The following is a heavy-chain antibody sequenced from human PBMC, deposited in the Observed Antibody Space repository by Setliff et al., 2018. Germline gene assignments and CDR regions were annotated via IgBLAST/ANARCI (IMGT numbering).Heavy chain of an antibody. J-gene: IGHJ3*01. D-gene: IGHD2-15*01. CDR1: GYSFSTFW. CDR2: IYPAESDI. Sequence: PGESLKISCEGSGYSFSTFWIGWVRQTPGKGLEWMGMIYPAESDIRYSPSFQGQVTISADRSTNTAYLQWSTLQASDTAMYYCVRPSAGYSRPFDVWGQGTMVTVSS. CDR3: VRPSAGYSRPFDV. V-gene: IGHV5-51*01.